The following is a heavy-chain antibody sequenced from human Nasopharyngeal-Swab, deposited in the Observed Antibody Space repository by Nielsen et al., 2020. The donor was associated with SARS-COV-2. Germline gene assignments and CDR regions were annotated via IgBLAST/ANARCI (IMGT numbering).Heavy chain of an antibody. V-gene: IGHV4-39*01. CDR2: IYYSGST. J-gene: IGHJ4*02. CDR1: GGSISSSSYY. D-gene: IGHD4-17*01. CDR3: ARGFYGDYGYYFDY. Sequence: ESLKISCTVSGGSISSSSYYWGWIRQPPGKGLEWIGSIYYSGSTYYNPSLKSRVTISVDTSKNQFSLKLSSVTAADTAVYYCARGFYGDYGYYFDYWGRGTLVTVSS.